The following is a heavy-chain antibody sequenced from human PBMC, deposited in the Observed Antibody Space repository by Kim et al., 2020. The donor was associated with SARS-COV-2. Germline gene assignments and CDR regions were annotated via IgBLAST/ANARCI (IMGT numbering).Heavy chain of an antibody. D-gene: IGHD2-2*01. V-gene: IGHV3-13*04. CDR1: GFTFSSYD. J-gene: IGHJ3*02. CDR2: IGTAGDT. Sequence: GGSLRLSCAASGFTFSSYDMHWVRQATGKGLEWVSAIGTAGDTYYPGSVKGRFTISRENPKNSLYLQMNSLRAGDTAVYYCARASMAHDAFDIWGQGTMVTVSS. CDR3: ARASMAHDAFDI.